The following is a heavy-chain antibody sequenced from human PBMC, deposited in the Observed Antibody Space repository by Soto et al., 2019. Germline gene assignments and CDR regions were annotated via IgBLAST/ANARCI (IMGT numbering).Heavy chain of an antibody. D-gene: IGHD1-1*01. CDR2: INRDGFCA. J-gene: IGHJ4*01. CDR1: AFTLSDYW. Sequence: EVQLVESGGGLVQPGGSLRLSCAASAFTLSDYWMHWVRQGPGKGLVWVSRINRDGFCATYTDSVKGRFTVSRYNDKNTQYLQMNSLRAEATAVYYSAAPLTGTTKPFDSGGHGTLFTVSS. V-gene: IGHV3-74*01. CDR3: AAPLTGTTKPFDS.